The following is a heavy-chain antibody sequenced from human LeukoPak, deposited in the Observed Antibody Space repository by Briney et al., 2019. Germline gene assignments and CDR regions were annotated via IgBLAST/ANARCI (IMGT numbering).Heavy chain of an antibody. V-gene: IGHV4-39*07. CDR3: ASILNPNYFDTSGYYDY. Sequence: SETLSLTCAVSGGSISSSNYYWGWIRQPPGKGLEWIGNIYYTGSTYYNPSLTSRVTISVDSSKNHFSLKLTSATAADTAVYYCASILNPNYFDTSGYYDYWGQGTLVTVSS. J-gene: IGHJ4*02. CDR1: GGSISSSNYY. D-gene: IGHD3-22*01. CDR2: IYYTGST.